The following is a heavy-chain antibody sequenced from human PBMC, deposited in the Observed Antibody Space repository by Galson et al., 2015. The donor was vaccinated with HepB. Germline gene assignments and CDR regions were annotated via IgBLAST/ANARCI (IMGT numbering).Heavy chain of an antibody. CDR1: GYTFTGYY. CDR3: ARDSDSSSPTLDY. V-gene: IGHV1-2*04. CDR2: INPNSGGT. Sequence: SVKVSCKASGYTFTGYYMHWVRQAPGQGLEWMGWINPNSGGTNYAQKFQGWVTMTRDTSISTAYMELSRLRSDDTAVYYCARDSDSSSPTLDYWGQGTLVTVSS. D-gene: IGHD6-6*01. J-gene: IGHJ4*02.